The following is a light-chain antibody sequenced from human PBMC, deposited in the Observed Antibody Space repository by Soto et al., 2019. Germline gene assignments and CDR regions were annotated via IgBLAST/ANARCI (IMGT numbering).Light chain of an antibody. CDR2: EVS. CDR1: SSDVGGYNY. J-gene: IGLJ1*01. CDR3: SSYAGSNNLYV. V-gene: IGLV2-8*01. Sequence: QSVLTQPPSASGSPGQSVTISCTGTSSDVGGYNYVSWYQQHPGKAPKLMIYEVSKRPSGVPDRFSGSKSGNTASLTVSGLQAEDEADYYCSSYAGSNNLYVFETGTKVTVL.